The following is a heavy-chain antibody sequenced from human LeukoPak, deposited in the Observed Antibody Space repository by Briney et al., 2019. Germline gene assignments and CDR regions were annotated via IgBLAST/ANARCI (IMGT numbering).Heavy chain of an antibody. CDR1: GGSIINHN. CDR2: IYSSGST. D-gene: IGHD3-22*01. CDR3: AREYYGSSGYYNDY. J-gene: IGHJ4*02. V-gene: IGHV4-59*11. Sequence: PSETLSLTCSVSGGSIINHNWSWIRQPPGKGLEWIGYIYSSGSTNYNPSLKSRVTISVDRSKNQFSPNLSSVTAADTAVYYCAREYYGSSGYYNDYWGQGALVTVSS.